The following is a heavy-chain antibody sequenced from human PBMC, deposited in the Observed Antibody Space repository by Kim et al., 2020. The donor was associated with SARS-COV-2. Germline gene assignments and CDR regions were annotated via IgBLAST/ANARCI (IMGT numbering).Heavy chain of an antibody. V-gene: IGHV4-39*01. J-gene: IGHJ6*02. D-gene: IGHD3-10*01. CDR2: ICYSVSP. CDR3: ARRGYYGSGSYYSHYYYGMDV. Sequence: SICYSVSPYYSPSLKSRVTVSVDTSKNQFSLKLSSVTAADTAVYYCARRGYYGSGSYYSHYYYGMDVWGQGTTVTVSS.